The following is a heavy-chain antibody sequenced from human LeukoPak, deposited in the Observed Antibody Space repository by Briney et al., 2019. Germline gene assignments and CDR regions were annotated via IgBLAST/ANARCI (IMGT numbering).Heavy chain of an antibody. CDR1: GLTFSSAW. Sequence: GGSLRLSCTTSGLTFSSAWMTWVRLAPGRGLEWVGRIRSKSHGRTTDYAEPVKGRFIISRDDSKNTVYLQMNSLKTEDTGDYFCTTVGVYYYDHWGQGTQVTVSS. CDR3: TTVGVYYYDH. D-gene: IGHD3-22*01. CDR2: IRSKSHGRTT. J-gene: IGHJ5*02. V-gene: IGHV3-15*01.